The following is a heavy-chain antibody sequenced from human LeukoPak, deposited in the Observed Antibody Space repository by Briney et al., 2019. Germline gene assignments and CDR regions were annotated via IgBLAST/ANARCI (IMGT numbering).Heavy chain of an antibody. CDR1: GFTFSTYT. CDR2: ISSSSAPI. J-gene: IGHJ4*02. CDR3: ARDYNFDY. V-gene: IGHV3-48*01. Sequence: GGSLRLSCAASGFTFSTYTMNWVRQVPGKGLEWVSYISSSSAPIYYADSVKGRFTISRDNARDSLYLQMNSLRAEDTAVYYCARDYNFDYWGQGTLVTVSS.